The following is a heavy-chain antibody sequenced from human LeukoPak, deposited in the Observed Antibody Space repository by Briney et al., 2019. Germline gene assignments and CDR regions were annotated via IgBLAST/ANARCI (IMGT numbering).Heavy chain of an antibody. Sequence: GGSLRLSCAASGFTFSSYWMAWVRQAPGKGLEWVANIKGDESARHRADSVKGRFTISRDNIRNSLYLQMTNLRGDDTAVYYCARDVVGSLDYWGQGTLVTVSS. J-gene: IGHJ4*02. V-gene: IGHV3-7*01. CDR1: GFTFSSYW. D-gene: IGHD1-26*01. CDR3: ARDVVGSLDY. CDR2: IKGDESAR.